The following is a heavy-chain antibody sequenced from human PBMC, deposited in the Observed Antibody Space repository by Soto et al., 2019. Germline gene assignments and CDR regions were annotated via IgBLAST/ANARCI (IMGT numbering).Heavy chain of an antibody. CDR1: GFTFSSYW. D-gene: IGHD3-3*01. CDR3: ARLYADFWSGFP. Sequence: GGSLRLSCAASGFTFSSYWMSWVRQAPGKGLEWVANIKQDGSEEYYLDSVEGRFAISRDNAKNSLYLQMNSLRAEDTAVYYCARLYADFWSGFPWGQGTLVTVS. CDR2: IKQDGSEE. J-gene: IGHJ5*02. V-gene: IGHV3-7*01.